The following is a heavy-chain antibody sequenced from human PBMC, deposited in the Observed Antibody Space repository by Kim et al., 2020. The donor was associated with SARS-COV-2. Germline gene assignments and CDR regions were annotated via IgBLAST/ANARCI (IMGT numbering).Heavy chain of an antibody. D-gene: IGHD3-10*01. Sequence: GGSLRLSCSVSGFTFSAYTMSWVRQAPGKGLEWISAISGSGVRTFYADSARGRFTISRDDSKHTVFLQMSSLRVEDTAIYYCAKDFEHCGSGLAGFESWGQGTLVTVSS. CDR1: GFTFSAYT. J-gene: IGHJ4*02. CDR2: ISGSGVRT. CDR3: AKDFEHCGSGLAGFES. V-gene: IGHV3-23*01.